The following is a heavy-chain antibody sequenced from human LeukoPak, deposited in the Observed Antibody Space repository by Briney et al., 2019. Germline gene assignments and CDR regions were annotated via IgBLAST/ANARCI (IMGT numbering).Heavy chain of an antibody. CDR2: ISWNSGSI. J-gene: IGHJ4*02. D-gene: IGHD3-10*01. CDR3: AKDSEGTMVQGVMDEGYFDC. V-gene: IGHV3-9*01. CDR1: GFTFDDYA. Sequence: GGSLRLSCAASGFTFDDYAMHWVRQAPGKGLEWVSGISWNSGSIGYADSVKGRFTVSRDNAKNSLYLQMNSLRAEDTALYYCAKDSEGTMVQGVMDEGYFDCWGQGTLVTVSS.